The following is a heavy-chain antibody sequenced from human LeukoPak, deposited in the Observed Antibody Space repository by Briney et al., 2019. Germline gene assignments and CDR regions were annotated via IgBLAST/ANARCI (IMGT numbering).Heavy chain of an antibody. CDR2: INPNSGGT. CDR3: ARLYCSGGSCYSDYYYYGMDV. Sequence: GASVKVSCKASGYTFTGYYMHGVRQAPGQGLEWMGWINPNSGGTNYAQKFQGRVTMTRDTSISTAYMELSRLRSDDTAVYYCARLYCSGGSCYSDYYYYGMDVWGQGTTVTVSS. D-gene: IGHD2-15*01. J-gene: IGHJ6*02. V-gene: IGHV1-2*02. CDR1: GYTFTGYY.